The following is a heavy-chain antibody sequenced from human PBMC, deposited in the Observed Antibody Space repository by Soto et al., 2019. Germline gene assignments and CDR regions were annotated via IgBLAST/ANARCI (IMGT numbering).Heavy chain of an antibody. V-gene: IGHV4-59*02. J-gene: IGHJ6*02. CDR3: ARLAMVRGVTYNPRYYYGMDV. Sequence: SETLSLTCFVSGGSVTSHHWSWIRQFPGQGLEWIAYTSYTGNTNYNPSLQSRVTISLDTSKNQLSLKLTSMTAADTAVYYCARLAMVRGVTYNPRYYYGMDVWGQGTTVTVSS. CDR2: TSYTGNT. CDR1: GGSVTSHH. D-gene: IGHD3-10*01.